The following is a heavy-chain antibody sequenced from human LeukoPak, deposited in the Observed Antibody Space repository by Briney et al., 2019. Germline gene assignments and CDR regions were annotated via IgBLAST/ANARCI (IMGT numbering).Heavy chain of an antibody. CDR3: TRRAARWQFDL. Sequence: GRSLRLSCAASGFNFDDYAMHWVRQAPGGGLEWVSGINWKTGNGIYADSVKGRFTISRDNAKNSLYLQMSSLRAEDTALYSCTRRAARWQFDLWGRGTLLTVSS. CDR1: GFNFDDYA. CDR2: INWKTGNG. V-gene: IGHV3-9*01. J-gene: IGHJ2*01. D-gene: IGHD5-24*01.